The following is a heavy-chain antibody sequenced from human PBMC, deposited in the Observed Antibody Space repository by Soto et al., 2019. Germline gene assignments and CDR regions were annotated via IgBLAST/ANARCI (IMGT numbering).Heavy chain of an antibody. D-gene: IGHD3-3*02. CDR2: INTDGSVA. CDR3: VSDMQFWLLDS. CDR1: GLTFRSYW. J-gene: IGHJ4*02. Sequence: EVQLVESGGGLVQPGESLRLSCAASGLTFRSYWMHWVRQAPGKGLVWVSRINTDGSVAMYVDSVKGRFTISRDNAKNAPYLHMISLRVEVTAVYYCVSDMQFWLLDSWGQGTLVTVSS. V-gene: IGHV3-74*03.